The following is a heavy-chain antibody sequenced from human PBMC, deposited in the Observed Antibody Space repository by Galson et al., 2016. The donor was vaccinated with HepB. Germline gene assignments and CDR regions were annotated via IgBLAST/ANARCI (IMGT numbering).Heavy chain of an antibody. CDR3: AKRHEFCPPVGCSVDY. CDR2: DSMDGRRK. Sequence: SLRLSCAGSGFRFRGYGMHWVRQAPGKGLEWVAADSMDGRRKFYSDSVRGRFTISRDNSNNMLFLQMDSLRPDDTAVYYCAKRHEFCPPVGCSVDYWGQGTLVSVSS. J-gene: IGHJ4*02. CDR1: GFRFRGYG. V-gene: IGHV3-30*18. D-gene: IGHD3-10*02.